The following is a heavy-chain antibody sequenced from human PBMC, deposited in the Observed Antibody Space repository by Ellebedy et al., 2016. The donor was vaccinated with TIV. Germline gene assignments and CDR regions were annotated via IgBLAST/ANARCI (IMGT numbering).Heavy chain of an antibody. V-gene: IGHV4-30-2*01. J-gene: IGHJ5*02. CDR1: GGSISSGGYS. CDR2: IYHSGST. Sequence: SETLSLTXAVSGGSISSGGYSWSWIRQPPGKGLEWIGYIYHSGSTYYNPSLKSRVTISVDRSKNQFSLKLSSVTAADTAVYYCARGGGYSYVAWFDPWGQGTLVTVSS. CDR3: ARGGGYSYVAWFDP. D-gene: IGHD5-18*01.